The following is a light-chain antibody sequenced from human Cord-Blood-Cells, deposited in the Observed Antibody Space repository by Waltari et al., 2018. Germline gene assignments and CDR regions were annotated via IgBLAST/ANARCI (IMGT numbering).Light chain of an antibody. CDR2: EVS. V-gene: IGLV2-14*01. J-gene: IGLJ2*01. CDR1: SSDVGSYNY. Sequence: QSALTQPASVSGSPGQPITISCTGTSSDVGSYNYVSWYQQHTGKAPKLMIYEVSNRPSGVSNRFSGSKSGNTASLTISGLQAEDEADYYCSSYTSSSNVVFGGGTKLTVL. CDR3: SSYTSSSNVV.